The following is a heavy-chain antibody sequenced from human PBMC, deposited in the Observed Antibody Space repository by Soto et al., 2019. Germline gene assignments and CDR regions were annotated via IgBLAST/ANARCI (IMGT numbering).Heavy chain of an antibody. CDR3: ATQTGDSMGY. CDR1: GFTFSYYS. V-gene: IGHV3-48*01. J-gene: IGHJ4*02. D-gene: IGHD2-21*01. CDR2: ISSASSTT. Sequence: EVQLVESGGGLVQPGGSLRLSCAASGFTFSYYSMNWVRQAPGKGLEWVSYISSASSTTYYADSVRGRFTISRDNAKNSLSLQMNSLRAEDTAVYYCATQTGDSMGYWGQGTLVTVSS.